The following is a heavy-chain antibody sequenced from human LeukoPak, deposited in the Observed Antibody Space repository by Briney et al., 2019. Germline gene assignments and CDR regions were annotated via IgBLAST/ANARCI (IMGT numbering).Heavy chain of an antibody. J-gene: IGHJ4*02. D-gene: IGHD2-21*02. CDR3: VREDTPATANY. CDR1: GFNFANHA. Sequence: GGSLRLSCAASGFNFANHAMSWVRQTAGKGLEWVSAISGGGDIAYYADSVKGRFTISRDNSKDTLFLQMHGLRPGDTAVYYCVREDTPATANYWGQGTLVTISS. CDR2: ISGGGDIA. V-gene: IGHV3-23*01.